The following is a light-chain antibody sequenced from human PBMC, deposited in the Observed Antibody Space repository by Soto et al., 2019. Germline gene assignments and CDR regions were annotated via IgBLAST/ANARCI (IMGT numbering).Light chain of an antibody. J-gene: IGLJ3*02. CDR1: TGAVTSDYH. Sequence: QAVVTQEPSVTVSPGGTVTLTCASSTGAVTSDYHANWFQQKPGQAPRALIYSTGNKHSWTPARFSGSLLGGKAALTLSGVQPEDEAEYYCLLYYAGAPVFGWGTQLTVL. CDR3: LLYYAGAPV. V-gene: IGLV7-43*01. CDR2: STG.